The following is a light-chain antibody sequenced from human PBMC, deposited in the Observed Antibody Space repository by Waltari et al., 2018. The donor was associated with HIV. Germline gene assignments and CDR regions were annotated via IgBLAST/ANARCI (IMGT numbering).Light chain of an antibody. Sequence: LTQPGSVSVAPGQTASITCEGNNLGTLSVHWYRQTPGQAPILIIYYDNDRPPCISERFSGSKSGDTATLSISRVEAGDEGEYFCQVWQKPGRYVFGSGTKVTVL. V-gene: IGLV3-21*01. CDR3: QVWQKPGRYV. J-gene: IGLJ1*01. CDR2: YDN. CDR1: NLGTLS.